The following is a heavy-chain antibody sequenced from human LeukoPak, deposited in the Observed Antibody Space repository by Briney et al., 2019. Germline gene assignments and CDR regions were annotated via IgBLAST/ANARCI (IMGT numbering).Heavy chain of an antibody. D-gene: IGHD6-13*01. CDR2: ISGSGGST. Sequence: GGSLRLSCAASGFTFSSYAMSWVRQAPGKGLDWVSAISGSGGSTYYADSVKGRFTISRDNSKNTLYLQMNSLRAEDTAVYYCAKDGLSIAAAGNWFDPWGQGTLVTVSS. V-gene: IGHV3-23*01. CDR1: GFTFSSYA. CDR3: AKDGLSIAAAGNWFDP. J-gene: IGHJ5*02.